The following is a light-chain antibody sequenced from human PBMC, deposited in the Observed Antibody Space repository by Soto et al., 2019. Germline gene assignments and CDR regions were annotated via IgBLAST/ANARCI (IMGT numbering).Light chain of an antibody. CDR1: QCISSY. J-gene: IGKJ4*01. CDR2: AAS. Sequence: AIRMTQSPSSLSASTGDRVTITCRASQCISSYLAWYQQKPGKAPKLLIYAASTLQSGVPSRFSGSGSGTDFTLTISCLQSEDFATYYCQKYYSYPLNFGGGTKVDIK. CDR3: QKYYSYPLN. V-gene: IGKV1-8*01.